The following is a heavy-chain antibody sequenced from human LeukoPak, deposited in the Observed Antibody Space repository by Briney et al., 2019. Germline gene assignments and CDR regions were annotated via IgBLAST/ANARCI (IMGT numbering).Heavy chain of an antibody. J-gene: IGHJ4*02. V-gene: IGHV3-74*01. Sequence: PGGSLRLSCVASGFSFSTQRMHWVRQAPGKGLVWVSYINIDERITGYADSVKGRFTISRDNGKNTLYLQMNSLRAEDTAVYYCAKDQDGSGSQHLDYWGQGTLVTVSS. CDR1: GFSFSTQR. D-gene: IGHD3-10*01. CDR3: AKDQDGSGSQHLDY. CDR2: INIDERIT.